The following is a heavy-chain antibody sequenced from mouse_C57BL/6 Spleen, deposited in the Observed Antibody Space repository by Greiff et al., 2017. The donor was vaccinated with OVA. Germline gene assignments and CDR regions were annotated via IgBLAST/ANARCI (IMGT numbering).Heavy chain of an antibody. CDR1: GYTFTDYT. Sequence: QVQLQQSGAELVQPGASVKLSCKASGYTFTDYTIHWVKQRSGQGLEWIGWFYPGGGSIKYNENFKDKATLTADKSSSTVYMELIRLTSEDSAFYFCARHEEEGTGEFAYWGQGTLVTVSA. D-gene: IGHD4-1*01. V-gene: IGHV1-62-2*01. CDR3: ARHEEEGTGEFAY. CDR2: FYPGGGSI. J-gene: IGHJ3*01.